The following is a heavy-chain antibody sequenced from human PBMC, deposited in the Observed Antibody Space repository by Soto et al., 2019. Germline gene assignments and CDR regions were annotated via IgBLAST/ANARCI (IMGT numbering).Heavy chain of an antibody. CDR1: GFTFSSYE. D-gene: IGHD3-3*01. J-gene: IGHJ6*02. CDR3: ARSRNDFWEKRPTGGCMDV. CDR2: ISSSGSTI. V-gene: IGHV3-48*03. Sequence: VGSLRLSCAASGFTFSSYEMNWVRQAPGKGLEWVSYISSSGSTIYYADSVKGRFTISRDNAKNSLYLQMNSLRAEDTAVYYCARSRNDFWEKRPTGGCMDVWGQGTTVTVSS.